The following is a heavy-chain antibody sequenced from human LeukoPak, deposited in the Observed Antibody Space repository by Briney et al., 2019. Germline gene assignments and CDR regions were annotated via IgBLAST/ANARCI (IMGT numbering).Heavy chain of an antibody. CDR3: AKGFDYAVWYYFDY. D-gene: IGHD4-17*01. Sequence: GGSLRLSCAASGFTFSSYAMSWVRQAPGKGLEWVSAISGSGGSTYYADSVKGRFTISRDNSKNTLYLQMNSLRAEDAAVYYCAKGFDYAVWYYFDYWGQGTLVTVSS. J-gene: IGHJ4*02. V-gene: IGHV3-23*01. CDR2: ISGSGGST. CDR1: GFTFSSYA.